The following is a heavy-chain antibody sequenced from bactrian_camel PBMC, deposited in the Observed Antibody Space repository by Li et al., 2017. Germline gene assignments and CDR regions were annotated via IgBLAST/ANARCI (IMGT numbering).Heavy chain of an antibody. D-gene: IGHD4*01. CDR1: GYAVRSNC. V-gene: IGHV3S53*01. CDR2: IDRGGIA. Sequence: HVQLVESGGGSVQAGGSLRLSCAAPGYAVRSNCMGWFRQLPGKEREGVAAIDRGGIASYADSVKGRFTISKDNAKNTLYLQMNDLRPEDTAMYYCAADPGVCDYSLARPPPKYAFGYWGQGTQVTVS. CDR3: AADPGVCDYSLARPPPKYAFGY. J-gene: IGHJ6*01.